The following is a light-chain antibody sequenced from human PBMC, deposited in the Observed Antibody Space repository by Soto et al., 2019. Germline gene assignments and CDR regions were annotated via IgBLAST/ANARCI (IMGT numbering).Light chain of an antibody. V-gene: IGKV1-33*01. CDR1: EDVSDY. CDR3: QLYRNVVLT. J-gene: IGKJ4*01. Sequence: DIKMTQSPSSLSASVGDRVTLTCQASEDVSDYVNWYQQKPGRAPKLLIYDASKLETGVSSRFSGSGSGTQFTFTIRDLQPEDFATYYCQLYRNVVLTFGGGTRVDI. CDR2: DAS.